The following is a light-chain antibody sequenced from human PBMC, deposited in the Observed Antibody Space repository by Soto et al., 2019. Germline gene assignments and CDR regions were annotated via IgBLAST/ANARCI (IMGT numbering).Light chain of an antibody. CDR2: GPS. J-gene: IGKJ5*01. CDR1: RSVSSN. CDR3: QQRSNWPPIT. Sequence: EIVMTQSPATLSVSPGERATLSCRASRSVSSNLAWYQQKPGQAPRLLIYGPSTRATGIPARFSGSGSGTDFTLTISSLEPEDFAVYYCQQRSNWPPITFGQGTRLEIK. V-gene: IGKV3-11*01.